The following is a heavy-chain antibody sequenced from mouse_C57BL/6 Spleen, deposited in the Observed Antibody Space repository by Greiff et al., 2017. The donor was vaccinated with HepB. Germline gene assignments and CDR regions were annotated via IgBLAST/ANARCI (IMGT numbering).Heavy chain of an antibody. D-gene: IGHD1-1*01. CDR1: GYTFTSYW. CDR3: ARSRYGSSDYAMDY. Sequence: QVQLQQSGAELAKPGASVKLSCKASGYTFTSYWMHWVKQRPGQGLEWIGYINPSSGYTKSNQKFKDKATLTADKSSSTAYMQRSSLTYEDSAVYYCARSRYGSSDYAMDYWGQGTSVTVSS. J-gene: IGHJ4*01. V-gene: IGHV1-7*01. CDR2: INPSSGYT.